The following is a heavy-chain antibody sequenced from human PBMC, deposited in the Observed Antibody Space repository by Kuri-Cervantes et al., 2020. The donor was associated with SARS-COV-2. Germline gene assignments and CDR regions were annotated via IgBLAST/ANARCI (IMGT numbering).Heavy chain of an antibody. CDR3: ALAAAY. J-gene: IGHJ4*02. D-gene: IGHD6-13*01. V-gene: IGHV3-64*01. CDR1: GFTFSSYA. Sequence: LSLTCAASGFTFSSYAMHWVRQAPGKGLEYVSAISSNGGSTYYANSVKGRFTISRDNAKNTLYLQMNSLRAEDTAVYYCALAAAYWGQGTLVTVSS. CDR2: ISSNGGST.